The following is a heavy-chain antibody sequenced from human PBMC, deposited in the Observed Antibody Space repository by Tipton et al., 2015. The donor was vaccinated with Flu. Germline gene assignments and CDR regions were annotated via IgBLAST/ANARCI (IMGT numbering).Heavy chain of an antibody. CDR2: IYHSGGT. CDR3: ARHIYCSSTSCRKTNFDY. J-gene: IGHJ4*02. V-gene: IGHV4-38-2*01. Sequence: LRLSCAVSGYSISSGYYWGWIRQPPGKGLEWIGSIYHSGGTYYNPSLKSRVTISVDTSTNQFSLKLSSVTAADTAVYYCARHIYCSSTSCRKTNFDYWGQGTLVTVSS. D-gene: IGHD2-2*01. CDR1: GYSISSGYY.